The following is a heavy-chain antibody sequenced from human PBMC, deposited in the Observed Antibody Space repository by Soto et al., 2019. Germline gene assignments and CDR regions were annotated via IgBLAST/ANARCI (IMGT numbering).Heavy chain of an antibody. J-gene: IGHJ5*02. CDR2: ISHSGST. Sequence: SDTRSLNRNVCGGCIYRYSWNWIRQSPGKGLEWIGEISHSGSTNYNPSLKSRVTISVDTSKNQFSLKLSSVTAADTAVYYCARGPVTIFGVARGWFDPWGQGTLVTVSS. CDR3: ARGPVTIFGVARGWFDP. V-gene: IGHV4-34*01. CDR1: GGCIYRYS. D-gene: IGHD3-3*01.